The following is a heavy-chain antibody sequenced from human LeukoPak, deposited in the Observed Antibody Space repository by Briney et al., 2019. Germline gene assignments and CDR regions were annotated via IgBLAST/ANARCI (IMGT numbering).Heavy chain of an antibody. Sequence: SQTLPLTCAISGDSVSSNSAAWNWIRQSPSRGLEWLGRTYYRSKWYNDYAVSVKSRITINPDTSKNQLSLQLNSVTPEDTAVYYCARAFGQQAYNWFDPWGQGTLVTVSS. CDR3: ARAFGQQAYNWFDP. V-gene: IGHV6-1*01. CDR2: TYYRSKWYN. J-gene: IGHJ5*02. D-gene: IGHD6-13*01. CDR1: GDSVSSNSAA.